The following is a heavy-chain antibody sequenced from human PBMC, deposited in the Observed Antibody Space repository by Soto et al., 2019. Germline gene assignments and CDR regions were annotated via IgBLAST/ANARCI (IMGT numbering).Heavy chain of an antibody. CDR3: ARDFKGRYYYYGMDV. CDR1: GFTFSSYS. CDR2: ISSSSSYI. Sequence: SLRLSCASSGFTFSSYSMNWVRQAPGKGLEWVSSISSSSSYIYYADSVKGRFTISRDNAKNSLYLQMNSLRAEDTAVYYCARDFKGRYYYYGMDVWGQGTTVTVSS. J-gene: IGHJ6*02. V-gene: IGHV3-21*01.